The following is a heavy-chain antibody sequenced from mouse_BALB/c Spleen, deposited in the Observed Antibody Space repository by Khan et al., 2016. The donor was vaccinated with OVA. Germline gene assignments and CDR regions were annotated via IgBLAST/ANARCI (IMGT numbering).Heavy chain of an antibody. CDR2: ISYSGST. CDR1: GYSITSDYA. CDR3: ASGRLLLRYPDYFDY. V-gene: IGHV3-2*02. J-gene: IGHJ2*01. Sequence: VQLKESGPGLLKPSQSLSLTCTVTGYSITSDYAWNWIRQFPGNKLVWMAYISYSGSTTYSPSLRSRISITRDTSKNQFFLQLNSVTTEDTATXYCASGRLLLRYPDYFDYWGQGTTLTVSS. D-gene: IGHD1-1*01.